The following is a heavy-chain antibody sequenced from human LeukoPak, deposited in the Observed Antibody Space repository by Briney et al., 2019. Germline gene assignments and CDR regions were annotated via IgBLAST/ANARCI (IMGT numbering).Heavy chain of an antibody. CDR3: AKGSGSRHDAFDI. CDR2: IKQDGSEK. J-gene: IGHJ3*02. CDR1: GFTFSSYW. Sequence: PGGSLRLSCAASGFTFSSYWMSWVRQAPGKGLEWVANIKQDGSEKYYVDSVKGRFTISRDNAKNSLYLQMNSLRAEDTAVYYCAKGSGSRHDAFDIWGQGTMVTVSS. V-gene: IGHV3-7*01. D-gene: IGHD1-26*01.